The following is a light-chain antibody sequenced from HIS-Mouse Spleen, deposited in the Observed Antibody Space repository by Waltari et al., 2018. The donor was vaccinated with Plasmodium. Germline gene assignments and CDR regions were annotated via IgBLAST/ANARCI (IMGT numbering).Light chain of an antibody. V-gene: IGLV3-10*01. CDR1: ALPKKY. J-gene: IGLJ3*02. CDR3: YSTDGSGNHRV. CDR2: EDS. Sequence: SYELTQPPSVSVSPGQTARITCSGDALPKKYAYWYQQKSGQAPVRVIYEDSKRPSGSPESFSGSSSWTMAALTISGAQVEDEADYYCYSTDGSGNHRVFGGGTKLTVL.